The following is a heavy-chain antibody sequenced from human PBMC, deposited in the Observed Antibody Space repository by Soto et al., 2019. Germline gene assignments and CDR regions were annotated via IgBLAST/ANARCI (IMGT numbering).Heavy chain of an antibody. D-gene: IGHD3-10*01. Sequence: QVQLVQSGAEVKKPGSSVKVSCKASGGTFSSYAISWVRQAPGPGLEWMGGIIPIFGTANYAKKFQGRVTITADESTNTDYMELGSLRSEDTAVYYCARAGRRFVESNAVPYGMDVWGQGTTVTVSS. CDR1: GGTFSSYA. CDR3: ARAGRRFVESNAVPYGMDV. J-gene: IGHJ6*02. CDR2: IIPIFGTA. V-gene: IGHV1-69*12.